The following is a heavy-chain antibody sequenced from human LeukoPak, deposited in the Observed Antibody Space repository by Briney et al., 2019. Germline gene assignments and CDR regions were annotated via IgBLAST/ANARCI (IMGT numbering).Heavy chain of an antibody. CDR3: ARVRVGATYYFDY. CDR2: ISSSSYI. CDR1: GFTFSSYS. Sequence: GGSLRLSCAASGFTFSSYSMNWVRQAPGKGLEWVSSISSSSYIYYADSVKGRFTISRDNAKNSLYLQMNSLRAEDTAVYYCARVRVGATYYFDYWGQGTLVTVSS. V-gene: IGHV3-21*01. D-gene: IGHD1-26*01. J-gene: IGHJ4*02.